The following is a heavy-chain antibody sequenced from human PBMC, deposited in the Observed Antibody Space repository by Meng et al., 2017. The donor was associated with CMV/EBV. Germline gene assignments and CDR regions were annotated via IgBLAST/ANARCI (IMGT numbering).Heavy chain of an antibody. J-gene: IGHJ6*02. CDR1: GGTFSSYA. CDR3: ARDPLKRSKDYAQGYYYYYGMDV. V-gene: IGHV1-69*05. CDR2: IIPIFGTA. D-gene: IGHD4-17*01. Sequence: SVKVSCKASGGTFSSYAISWVRQAPGQGLEWMGGIIPIFGTANYAQKFQGRVTITTDESTSTAYMELSSLRSEDTAVYYCARDPLKRSKDYAQGYYYYYGMDVWGQGTTVTSP.